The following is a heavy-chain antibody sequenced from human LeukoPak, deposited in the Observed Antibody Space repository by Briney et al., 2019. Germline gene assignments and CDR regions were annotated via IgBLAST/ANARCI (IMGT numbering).Heavy chain of an antibody. D-gene: IGHD6-19*01. Sequence: SETLSLTCTVSTYSISSGYYWGWIRRPPGKGLEWIGSIYHSGSSYYNPSLKSRVTISVDTSKNQFSLKLRSVTAADTAVYHCARAETYSSGWYDPFFDYWGQGTLVTVSS. CDR3: ARAETYSSGWYDPFFDY. J-gene: IGHJ4*02. CDR2: IYHSGSS. V-gene: IGHV4-38-2*02. CDR1: TYSISSGYY.